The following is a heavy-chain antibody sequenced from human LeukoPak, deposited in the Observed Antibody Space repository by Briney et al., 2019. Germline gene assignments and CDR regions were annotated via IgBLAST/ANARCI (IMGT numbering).Heavy chain of an antibody. V-gene: IGHV6-1*01. CDR1: GDSVSSKRTS. CDR2: ADYRSKWYT. Sequence: SQTLSLTCALSGDSVSSKRTSWNWSRQSPSRGLEWLGRADYRSKWYTGYAGCVKCRFTITPDTSKNPFSLQLTSATPADTAVYYCVRLVGGDIAYWGQGTLVTVSS. D-gene: IGHD2-21*01. J-gene: IGHJ4*02. CDR3: VRLVGGDIAY.